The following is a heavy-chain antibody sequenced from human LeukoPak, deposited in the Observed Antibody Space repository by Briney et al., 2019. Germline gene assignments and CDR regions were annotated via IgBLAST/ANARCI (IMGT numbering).Heavy chain of an antibody. CDR1: GFTFSSYA. CDR3: AKVGAAAYYYYYMDV. Sequence: GGSLRLSCAASGFTFSSYAMSWVRQATGKGQEWVSGISGSGGSTYYADSVKGRFTISRDNSKNTLYLQMNSLRAEDTAVYYCAKVGAAAYYYYYMDVWGKGTTVTVSS. V-gene: IGHV3-23*01. CDR2: ISGSGGST. J-gene: IGHJ6*03. D-gene: IGHD6-13*01.